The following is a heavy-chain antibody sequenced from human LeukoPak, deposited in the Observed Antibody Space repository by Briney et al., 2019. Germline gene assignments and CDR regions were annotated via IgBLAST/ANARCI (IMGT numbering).Heavy chain of an antibody. CDR1: GFTFSSYS. Sequence: VRSLRLSCAASGFTFSSYSINSVRQSPGTGLECVSSISSSIRYIYYTDSVKGRFTISRDNAKNSLYVQMNSLRAEDTAVYYCARDGRDRDAFDIWGQGTMVTVSS. CDR3: ARDGRDRDAFDI. V-gene: IGHV3-21*01. J-gene: IGHJ3*02. D-gene: IGHD1-26*01. CDR2: ISSSIRYI.